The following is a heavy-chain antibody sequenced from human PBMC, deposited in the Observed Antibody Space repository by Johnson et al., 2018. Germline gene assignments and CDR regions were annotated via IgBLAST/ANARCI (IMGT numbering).Heavy chain of an antibody. CDR1: GFTFSSYG. Sequence: QVQLQESGGGVVQPGRSLRLSCAASGFTFSSYGMHWVRQAPGKGLEWVAVIWYDGSNKYYADSVKGRFTISRDNSKNTLYLQMNSLRAEETAVYYCARGNWGDALDIWGQGTMVTVAS. CDR3: ARGNWGDALDI. D-gene: IGHD7-27*01. J-gene: IGHJ3*02. CDR2: IWYDGSNK. V-gene: IGHV3-33*01.